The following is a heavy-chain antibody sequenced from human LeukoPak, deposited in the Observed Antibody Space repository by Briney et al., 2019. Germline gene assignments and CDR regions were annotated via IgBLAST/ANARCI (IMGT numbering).Heavy chain of an antibody. V-gene: IGHV3-48*03. CDR3: AKQSSSWYTNNFDY. Sequence: GGSLRLSCAASGFTFSSYEMNWVRQAPGKGLEWVSYISSSGTTIYYGDSVRGRFTVSRDNAKNSLSLQMNSLRAEDTAVYYCAKQSSSWYTNNFDYWGQGTLVTVSS. D-gene: IGHD6-13*01. J-gene: IGHJ4*02. CDR2: ISSSGTTI. CDR1: GFTFSSYE.